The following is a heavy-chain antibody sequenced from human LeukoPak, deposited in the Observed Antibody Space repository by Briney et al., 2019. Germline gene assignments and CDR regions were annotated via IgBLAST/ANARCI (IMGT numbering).Heavy chain of an antibody. V-gene: IGHV3-7*04. CDR1: GFTFSSSW. CDR3: ARDRAYKSFDY. J-gene: IGHJ4*02. Sequence: GGSLRLSCAASGFTFSSSWMTWVRQAPGKGLEWAATIKPDGSEGSYVDSVNGRFTISRDNAKNSLFLRMISLRAEDTAVYYCARDRAYKSFDYWGQGALVTVSS. D-gene: IGHD3-16*01. CDR2: IKPDGSEG.